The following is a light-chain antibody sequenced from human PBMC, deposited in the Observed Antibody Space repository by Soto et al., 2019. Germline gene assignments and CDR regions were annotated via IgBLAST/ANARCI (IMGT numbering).Light chain of an antibody. CDR3: QQYDNLPLT. V-gene: IGKV1-33*01. CDR2: DVS. Sequence: DIQMTQSPSSLSASVGDRVTITCQASQDIRNYLNWYQQKPGKAPKLLIYDVSNLKIGVPSRFSGSGSGADFTFTISSLQPEDIATYYCQQYDNLPLTFGHGTKLVIK. CDR1: QDIRNY. J-gene: IGKJ2*01.